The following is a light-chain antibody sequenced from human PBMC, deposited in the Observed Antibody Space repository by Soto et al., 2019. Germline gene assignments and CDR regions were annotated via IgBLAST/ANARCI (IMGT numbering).Light chain of an antibody. Sequence: QPVLTQSPSASASLGASVKLTCTLSSGHSSYAIAWHQQQPEKGPRYLMMLNRDGSHSKGAGIPARFSGTTSGAERYLTISSLQYEDEADYYGQTCGTGIPWVFGGGTKVTVL. J-gene: IGLJ3*02. CDR1: SGHSSYA. V-gene: IGLV4-69*01. CDR2: LNRDGSH. CDR3: QTCGTGIPWV.